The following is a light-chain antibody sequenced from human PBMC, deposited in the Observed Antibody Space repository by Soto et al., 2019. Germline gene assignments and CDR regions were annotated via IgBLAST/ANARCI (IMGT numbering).Light chain of an antibody. CDR3: HQFNIWPYT. Sequence: EIVVTQSPATLSVSPGERVTLSCRASESVSSNLAWYQQKPGLAPRLLIYTASTRATSIPARFSGSGSGTEFTLTISSLQSEDFAVYHCHQFNIWPYTFGQGTKLEI. J-gene: IGKJ2*01. CDR1: ESVSSN. CDR2: TAS. V-gene: IGKV3-15*01.